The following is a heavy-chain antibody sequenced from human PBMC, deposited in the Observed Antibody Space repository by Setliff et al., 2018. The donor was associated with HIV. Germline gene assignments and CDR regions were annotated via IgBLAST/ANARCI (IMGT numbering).Heavy chain of an antibody. D-gene: IGHD2-15*01. V-gene: IGHV3-7*01. J-gene: IGHJ6*03. Sequence: PGGSLRLSCAASGFTFSSYSMNWVRQAPGKGLEWVANIKEDGSEKYYVDSVRGRFTISRDNAKNSLYLQMNSLRAEDTAVYYCARDATRGGDMDVWAKGTTVTVSS. CDR2: IKEDGSEK. CDR3: ARDATRGGDMDV. CDR1: GFTFSSYS.